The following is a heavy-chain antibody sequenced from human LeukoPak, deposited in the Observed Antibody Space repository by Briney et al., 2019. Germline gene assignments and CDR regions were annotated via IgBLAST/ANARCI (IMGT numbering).Heavy chain of an antibody. J-gene: IGHJ4*02. CDR3: NYYDSSGYPT. CDR2: INHSGSA. CDR1: GGSFSRYY. Sequence: SETLSLTCAVYGGSFSRYYWTWIRQPPGKGLEWIGEINHSGSANYNPSLKSRVTISVDTSKNQFSLKLSSVTAADTAVYYCNYYDSSGYPTWGQGTLVTVSS. D-gene: IGHD3-22*01. V-gene: IGHV4-34*03.